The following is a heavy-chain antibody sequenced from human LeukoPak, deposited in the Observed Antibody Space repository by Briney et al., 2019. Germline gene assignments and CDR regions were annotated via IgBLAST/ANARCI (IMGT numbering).Heavy chain of an antibody. Sequence: ASVKVSCKASGYTFTSYYMHWVRRAPGQGLEWMGIINPSGGRTSYAQKFQGRVTMTRDTSTSTVYMELSSLRSDDTAVYYCARGGTVLRPNSPYDYWGQGTLVTVSS. CDR2: INPSGGRT. J-gene: IGHJ4*02. D-gene: IGHD4-17*01. V-gene: IGHV1-46*01. CDR1: GYTFTSYY. CDR3: ARGGTVLRPNSPYDY.